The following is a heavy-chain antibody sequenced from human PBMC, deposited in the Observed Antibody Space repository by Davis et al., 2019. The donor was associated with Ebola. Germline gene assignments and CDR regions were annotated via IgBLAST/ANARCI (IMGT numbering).Heavy chain of an antibody. CDR2: IYYSGFI. CDR1: GGSISGYV. CDR3: ARVGWASSYLFDY. Sequence: MPSETLSLTCSVSGGSISGYVWSWVRQSPGRGLEFIAYIYYSGFINYNTSLESRVTISLDTPKKQFSLKMSSVTAADTAVYYCARVGWASSYLFDYWGQGTLVTVSS. J-gene: IGHJ4*02. V-gene: IGHV4-59*01. D-gene: IGHD6-13*01.